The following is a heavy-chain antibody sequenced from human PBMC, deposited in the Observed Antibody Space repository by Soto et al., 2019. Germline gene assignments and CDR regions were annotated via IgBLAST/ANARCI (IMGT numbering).Heavy chain of an antibody. CDR1: VYSFTSYG. CDR2: IDPSDSYT. D-gene: IGHD3-9*01. Sequence: PGESLKISCKGSVYSFTSYGISWVRQMPGKGLEWMGRIDPSDSYTNYSPSFQGHVTISADKSISTAYLQWSSLKASDTAMYYCARLPLGVAVDILTGYYLDYWGQGTLVTVSS. V-gene: IGHV5-10-1*01. J-gene: IGHJ4*02. CDR3: ARLPLGVAVDILTGYYLDY.